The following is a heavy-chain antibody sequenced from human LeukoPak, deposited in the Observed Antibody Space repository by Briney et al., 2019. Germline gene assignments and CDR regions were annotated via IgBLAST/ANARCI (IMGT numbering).Heavy chain of an antibody. J-gene: IGHJ6*02. Sequence: GGSLRLSCAASGVTFSSFDMNWVRQTPGKGLEWVSYISSSSSYIYYADSVKGRFTISRDNAKNSLYLQMNSLRAEDTAVYYCAIYGAMDVWGQGTTVTVSS. CDR3: AIYGAMDV. CDR2: ISSSSSYI. V-gene: IGHV3-21*05. D-gene: IGHD4-17*01. CDR1: GVTFSSFD.